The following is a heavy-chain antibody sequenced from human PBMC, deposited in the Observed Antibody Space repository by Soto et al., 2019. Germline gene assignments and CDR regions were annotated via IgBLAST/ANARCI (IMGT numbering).Heavy chain of an antibody. V-gene: IGHV3-30*18. CDR1: GFTFSSYG. D-gene: IGHD5-18*01. J-gene: IGHJ6*02. CDR3: VKERSAQLWLEDDGMDV. Sequence: QVQLVESGGGVVQPGRSLRLSCAASGFTFSSYGIHWVRQAPGKGLEWVALISYDGTEKYYADSVKGRFTISRDNSKNTLYLQMSSLGPEETAVYYCVKERSAQLWLEDDGMDVWGQGTTVTV. CDR2: ISYDGTEK.